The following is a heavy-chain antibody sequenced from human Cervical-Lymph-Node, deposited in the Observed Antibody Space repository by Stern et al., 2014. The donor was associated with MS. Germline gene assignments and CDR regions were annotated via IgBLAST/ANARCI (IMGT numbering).Heavy chain of an antibody. J-gene: IGHJ4*02. CDR1: GYTFTSYA. Sequence: VQLVQSGSELKKPGASVKVSCKASGYTFTSYAMNSVRQDPGQGIEWMGWINTNTGNPTYDQGFTGRFVFSLDTSVSTAYLQISSLKAEDTAVYYCARNGYSSGWYIVDYWGQGTLVTVSS. D-gene: IGHD6-19*01. V-gene: IGHV7-4-1*02. CDR3: ARNGYSSGWYIVDY. CDR2: INTNTGNP.